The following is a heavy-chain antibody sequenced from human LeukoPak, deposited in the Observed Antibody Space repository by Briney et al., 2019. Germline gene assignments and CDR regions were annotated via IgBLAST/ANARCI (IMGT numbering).Heavy chain of an antibody. CDR2: ISAYNGNT. CDR3: ARVSGSGSYYVYYGMDV. J-gene: IGHJ6*02. Sequence: GASVKVSCKASGYTFTSYGISWVRQAPGQGLEWMGWISAYNGNTNYAQKLQGRVTMTTDTSTSTAYMELRSLRSDDTAVYYCARVSGSGSYYVYYGMDVWGQGTTVTVSS. CDR1: GYTFTSYG. D-gene: IGHD3-10*01. V-gene: IGHV1-18*01.